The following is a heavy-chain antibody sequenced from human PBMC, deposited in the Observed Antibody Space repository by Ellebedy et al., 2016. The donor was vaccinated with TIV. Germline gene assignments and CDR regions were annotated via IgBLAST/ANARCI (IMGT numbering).Heavy chain of an antibody. Sequence: GGSLRLSXAASGFTFSSYAMSWVRQAPGKGLEWVSAISGSGGSTYYADSVKGRFTISRDNSKNTLYLQMNSLRAEDTAVYYCAKDLVVVPAAIGGWFDPWGQGTLVTVSS. D-gene: IGHD2-2*01. V-gene: IGHV3-23*01. CDR2: ISGSGGST. CDR3: AKDLVVVPAAIGGWFDP. CDR1: GFTFSSYA. J-gene: IGHJ5*02.